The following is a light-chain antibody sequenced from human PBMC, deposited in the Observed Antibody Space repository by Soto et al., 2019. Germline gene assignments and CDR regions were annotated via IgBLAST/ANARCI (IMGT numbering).Light chain of an antibody. CDR2: EVS. J-gene: IGLJ1*01. CDR1: SSDVGGYNY. Sequence: QSALNQPPSASGSPGQSVTISCTGTSSDVGGYNYVSWYQHHPGKAPKLMIYEVSRRPSGVPDRFSGSKSGNTASLTVYGLQAEDEAYYYCTAYAGSNNRGVFGSGTKLTV. CDR3: TAYAGSNNRGV. V-gene: IGLV2-8*01.